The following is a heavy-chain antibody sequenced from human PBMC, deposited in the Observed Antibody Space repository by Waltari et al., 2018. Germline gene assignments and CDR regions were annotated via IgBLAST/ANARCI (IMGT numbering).Heavy chain of an antibody. J-gene: IGHJ6*03. CDR1: GGSTSSSSYY. Sequence: QLQLPESCPGLVKPSETLSLTCTVPGGSTSSSSYYWGWIRQPPGKWLEWIGIIYYSGSTYYNPSLKSRVTISVDTSKNQFSLKLSSVTAADTAVYYCARLDIYYYYMDVWGKGTTVTVSS. V-gene: IGHV4-39*01. CDR3: ARLDIYYYYMDV. CDR2: IYYSGST. D-gene: IGHD3-9*01.